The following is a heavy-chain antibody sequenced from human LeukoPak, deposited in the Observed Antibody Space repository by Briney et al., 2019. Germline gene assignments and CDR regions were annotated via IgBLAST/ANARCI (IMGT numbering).Heavy chain of an antibody. CDR3: ARDYGNLVVIGALDY. CDR2: ISYDGSNK. Sequence: GRSLRLSCAASGFTFSSYAMHWVRQAPGKGLEWVAVISYDGSNKYYADSVKGRFTISRDNSKNTLYLQMNSLRAEDTAVYYCARDYGNLVVIGALDYWGQGTLVTVSS. J-gene: IGHJ4*02. V-gene: IGHV3-30*04. D-gene: IGHD3-22*01. CDR1: GFTFSSYA.